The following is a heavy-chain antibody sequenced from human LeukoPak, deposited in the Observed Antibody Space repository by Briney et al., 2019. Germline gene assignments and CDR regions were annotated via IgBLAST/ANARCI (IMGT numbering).Heavy chain of an antibody. CDR3: ARDLKGRYYDFWNDAFDI. J-gene: IGHJ3*02. CDR1: GGSISSSY. D-gene: IGHD3-3*01. Sequence: SETLSLTCTVSGGSISSSYWSWIRQPAGKGLEWIGRIYTSGSTNYNPSLKSRVTMSVDTSKNQFSLKLSSVTAADTAVYYCARDLKGRYYDFWNDAFDIWGQGTMVTVSS. CDR2: IYTSGST. V-gene: IGHV4-4*07.